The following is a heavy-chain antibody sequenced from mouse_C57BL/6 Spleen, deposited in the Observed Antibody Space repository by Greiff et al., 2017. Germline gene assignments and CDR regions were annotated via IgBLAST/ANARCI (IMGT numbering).Heavy chain of an antibody. CDR2: IYPGSGST. CDR1: GYTFTSYW. CDR3: ARSDYSNSGFAY. D-gene: IGHD2-5*01. J-gene: IGHJ3*01. V-gene: IGHV1-55*01. Sequence: VQLQQPGAELVKPGASVKMSCKASGYTFTSYWITWVKQRPGQGLEWIGDIYPGSGSTNYNEKFKSKATLTVDTSSSTAYMQLSSLTSEDSAVYYCARSDYSNSGFAYWGQGTLVTVSA.